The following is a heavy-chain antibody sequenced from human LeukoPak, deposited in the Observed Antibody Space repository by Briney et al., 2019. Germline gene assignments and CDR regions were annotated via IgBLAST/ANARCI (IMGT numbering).Heavy chain of an antibody. CDR3: ARAGNSGYWFDY. V-gene: IGHV4-31*03. CDR2: IYYSGAT. Sequence: SETLSLTCSVSGVSIGSEAYYWSWIRQHPGKGLEWIGYIYYSGATYYNPSLQSRLTISVDTSKNQFSLRLNSVTAADTAVYYCARAGNSGYWFDYWGQGSVVTASS. J-gene: IGHJ4*02. D-gene: IGHD3-22*01. CDR1: GVSIGSEAYY.